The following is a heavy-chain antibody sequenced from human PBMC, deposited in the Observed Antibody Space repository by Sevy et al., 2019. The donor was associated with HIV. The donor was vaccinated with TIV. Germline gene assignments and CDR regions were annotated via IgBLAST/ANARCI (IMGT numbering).Heavy chain of an antibody. CDR2: IHYNGRT. J-gene: IGHJ6*02. V-gene: IGHV4-59*01. CDR1: GASISSYY. Sequence: SETLSLTCTVSGASISSYYWSWIRQPPGKGLEWVGNIHYNGRTNYNPSLKSRVTISVDTSKNQFSLKLISVTAADTAVYYCARSLADYYYGMDVWGQGTTVTVSS. CDR3: ARSLADYYYGMDV.